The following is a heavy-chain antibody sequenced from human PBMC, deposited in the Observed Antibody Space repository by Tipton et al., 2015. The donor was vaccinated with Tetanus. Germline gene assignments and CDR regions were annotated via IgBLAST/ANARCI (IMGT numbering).Heavy chain of an antibody. D-gene: IGHD3-22*01. Sequence: TLSLTCIVSGGSINSYYWSWIRQPAGKGREWIGRMYTSGSTNYNPSLKSRVTMSVDTSKNKFSLKLSSVTAADTAVYYCARTCYYDSRGYYSNDAFDVWGQGTMVIVSS. CDR3: ARTCYYDSRGYYSNDAFDV. V-gene: IGHV4-4*07. J-gene: IGHJ3*01. CDR2: MYTSGST. CDR1: GGSINSYY.